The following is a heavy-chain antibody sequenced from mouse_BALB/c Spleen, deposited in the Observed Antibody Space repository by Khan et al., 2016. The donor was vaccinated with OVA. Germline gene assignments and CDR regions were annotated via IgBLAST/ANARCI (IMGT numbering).Heavy chain of an antibody. CDR1: GYSITSDYA. V-gene: IGHV3-2*02. Sequence: EVQLLETGPGLVKPSQSLSLPCTVTGYSITSDYAWNWIRQFPGNKLEWMGYISYSGSTSYNPSLKSRISITRDKSKNQFFLQLNSVTTKDTATYYCARSRYMYAFAYGGQGTLVTVTA. D-gene: IGHD2-14*01. CDR3: ARSRYMYAFAY. J-gene: IGHJ3*01. CDR2: ISYSGST.